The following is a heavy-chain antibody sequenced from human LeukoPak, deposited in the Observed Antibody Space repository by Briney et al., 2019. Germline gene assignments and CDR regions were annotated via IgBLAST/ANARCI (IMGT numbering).Heavy chain of an antibody. CDR2: IYYSGST. CDR1: GGSISSYY. V-gene: IGHV4-59*01. J-gene: IGHJ3*02. Sequence: PSETLSLTCTVSGGSISSYYWSWIRQPPGKGLEWIGYIYYSGSTNYNPSLKSRVAISVDTSKNQFSLKLSSVTAADTAVYYCARDNPLGGAFDIWGQGTMVTVSS. CDR3: ARDNPLGGAFDI. D-gene: IGHD3-16*01.